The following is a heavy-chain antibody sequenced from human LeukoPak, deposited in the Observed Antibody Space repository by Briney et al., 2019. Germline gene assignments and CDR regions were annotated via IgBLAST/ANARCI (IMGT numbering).Heavy chain of an antibody. V-gene: IGHV3-23*01. CDR2: ISGSGDYT. Sequence: PGGTLSLSCAASGFTFRNYGMTWVRQAPGKGLEWVSTISGSGDYTYYADSVKGRFTISRDNSKNTLYLQMNSLRAEDTAVYYCAKVTYGSGTYGAFDSWGQGTLVTVSS. CDR3: AKVTYGSGTYGAFDS. CDR1: GFTFRNYG. D-gene: IGHD3-10*01. J-gene: IGHJ4*02.